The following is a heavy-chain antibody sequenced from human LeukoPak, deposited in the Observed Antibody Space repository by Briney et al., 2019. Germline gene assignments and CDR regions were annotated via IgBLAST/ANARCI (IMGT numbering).Heavy chain of an antibody. CDR1: GFTFDDYA. CDR2: ISWNSGSI. Sequence: GGSLRLSCAASGFTFDDYAMHWVRQAPGKGLEWVSGISWNSGSIGYADSVKGRFTISRDNAKNSLYLQMNSLRAEDTALYYCAKGARRVTTTTVVDYFDYWGQGTLVTVSS. J-gene: IGHJ4*02. V-gene: IGHV3-9*01. D-gene: IGHD4-17*01. CDR3: AKGARRVTTTTVVDYFDY.